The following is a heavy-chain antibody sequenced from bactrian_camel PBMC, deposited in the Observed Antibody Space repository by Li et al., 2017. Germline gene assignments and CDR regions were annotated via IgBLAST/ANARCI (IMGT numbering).Heavy chain of an antibody. CDR2: NHRDGTT. V-gene: IGHV3S55*01. D-gene: IGHD1*01. CDR1: GDDFGRLS. J-gene: IGHJ4*01. Sequence: HVQLVESGGGSVQAGGSLTLSCKVSGDDFGRLSMAWFRQAPGKERELVSANHRDGTTTYADSVKGRFTISQDNAKNTLYLQMNSLKPEDTAMYYCAALNETFGARFAWCSDFRGEGTQVTVS. CDR3: AALNETFGARFAWCSDF.